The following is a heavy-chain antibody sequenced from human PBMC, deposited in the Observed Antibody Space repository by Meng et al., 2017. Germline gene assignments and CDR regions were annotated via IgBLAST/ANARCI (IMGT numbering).Heavy chain of an antibody. V-gene: IGHV3-21*01. CDR1: GFTFSSYS. D-gene: IGHD4-23*01. Sequence: GSLRLSCAAFGFTFSSYSMNWVRQAPGKGLEWVSSISSSSSYIYYADSVKGRFTISTDNAKNSLYLQMNSLRAEDTAVYYCARARKTTVDPYFQHWGQGTLVTVSS. CDR3: ARARKTTVDPYFQH. J-gene: IGHJ1*01. CDR2: ISSSSSYI.